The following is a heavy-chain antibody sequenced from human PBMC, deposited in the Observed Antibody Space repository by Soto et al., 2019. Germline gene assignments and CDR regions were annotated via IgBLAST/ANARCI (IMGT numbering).Heavy chain of an antibody. D-gene: IGHD4-17*01. CDR3: AXHKDYGDYLRFYYGMDV. CDR2: IYPGDSDT. Sequence: PGESLKISCKGSGYSFTIYWIGWVRQMPGKGLEWMGIIYPGDSDTRYSPSFQGQVTISADKSISTAYLQWSSLKASDTAMYYCAXHKDYGDYLRFYYGMDVWGQGTTVTVSS. J-gene: IGHJ6*01. CDR1: GYSFTIYW. V-gene: IGHV5-51*01.